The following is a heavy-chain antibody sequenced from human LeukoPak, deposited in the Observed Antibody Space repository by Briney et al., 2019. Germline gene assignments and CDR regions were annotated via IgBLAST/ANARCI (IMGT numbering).Heavy chain of an antibody. D-gene: IGHD7-27*01. V-gene: IGHV4-59*01. CDR1: GGSISSYY. CDR2: IYYSGST. CDR3: ARGLGIFGRDY. J-gene: IGHJ4*02. Sequence: PSETLSLTCTVSGGSISSYYWSWIRQPPGKGLEWIGYIYYSGSTDYNPSLKSRVTISVDTSTNQFPLKLSSVTAADTAVYYCARGLGIFGRDYWGQGTLVTVSS.